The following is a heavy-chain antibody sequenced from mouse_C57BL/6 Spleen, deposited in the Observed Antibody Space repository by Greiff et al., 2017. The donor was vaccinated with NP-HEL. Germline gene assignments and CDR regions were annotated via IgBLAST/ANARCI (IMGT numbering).Heavy chain of an antibody. CDR2: INPYNGGT. J-gene: IGHJ2*01. D-gene: IGHD2-1*01. CDR3: ARSRGNYPVYFDY. Sequence: DVQLVESGPVLVKPGASVKMSCKASGYTFTDYYMNWVKQSHGKSLEWIGVINPYNGGTSYNQKFKGKATLTVDKSSSTAYMELNSLTSEDSAVYYCARSRGNYPVYFDYWGQGTTLTVSS. V-gene: IGHV1-19*01. CDR1: GYTFTDYY.